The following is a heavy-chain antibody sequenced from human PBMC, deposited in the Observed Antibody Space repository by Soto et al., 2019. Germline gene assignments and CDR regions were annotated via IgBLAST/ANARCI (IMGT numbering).Heavy chain of an antibody. J-gene: IGHJ5*02. CDR2: IFWDDDK. V-gene: IGHV2-5*02. CDR1: GFSLSTTGVG. CDR3: AHARGSPQWFDP. D-gene: IGHD3-10*01. Sequence: QITLKESGPTLVKPTQTLTLTCTFSGFSLSTTGVGVGWIRQPPRKALEWLALIFWDDDKRYSPSLKSRLTIXNXXSNNQVVLTMTNTDPVHTGTYYCAHARGSPQWFDPWGQGTLVTVSS.